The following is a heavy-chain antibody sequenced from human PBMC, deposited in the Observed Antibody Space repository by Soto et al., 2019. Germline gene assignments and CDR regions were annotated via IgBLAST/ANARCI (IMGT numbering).Heavy chain of an antibody. J-gene: IGHJ4*02. V-gene: IGHV3-21*06. CDR2: ISSTTNYI. CDR3: ARESEDLTSNFDY. CDR1: GCTFTRYS. Sequence: GCLRGSGSASGCTFTRYSMNWVRQAPGKGLEWVSSISSTTNYIYYGDSMKGRFTISRDNAKNSLYLEMNSLRAEDKAVYYCARESEDLTSNFDYWGQGTLVTVSS. D-gene: IGHD7-27*01.